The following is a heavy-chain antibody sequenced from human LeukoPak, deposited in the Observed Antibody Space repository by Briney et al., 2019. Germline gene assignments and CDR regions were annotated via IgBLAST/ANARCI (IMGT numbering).Heavy chain of an antibody. J-gene: IGHJ4*02. CDR2: IYDSGIT. CDR1: GGSISSYY. V-gene: IGHV4-59*01. D-gene: IGHD2-15*01. CDR3: ARAPFGSGPYLAFDF. Sequence: SETLSLTCIVSGGSISSYYWSWIRQAPGKGLEWIGYIYDSGITSYNPSLKSRGSISVDTSKNQFSLNLSPVTAADTAVYYCARAPFGSGPYLAFDFWGQGTLVAVSS.